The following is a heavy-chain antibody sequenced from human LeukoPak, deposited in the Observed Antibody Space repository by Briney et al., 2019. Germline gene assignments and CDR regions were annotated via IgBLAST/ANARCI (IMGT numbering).Heavy chain of an antibody. CDR3: AWSLGELSASPYYYGMDV. D-gene: IGHD3-16*02. V-gene: IGHV4-31*03. CDR2: IYYSGST. CDR1: GGSISSGGYY. J-gene: IGHJ6*02. Sequence: PSETLSLTCTVSGGSISSGGYYWSWIRQHPGKGLEWIGYIYYSGSTYYNPSLKSRVTISVDTSKNQFPLKLSSVTAADTAVYYCAWSLGELSASPYYYGMDVWGQGTTVTVSS.